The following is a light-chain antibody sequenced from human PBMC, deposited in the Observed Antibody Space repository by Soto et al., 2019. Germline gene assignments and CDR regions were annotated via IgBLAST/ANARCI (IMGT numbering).Light chain of an antibody. CDR1: QSINKW. V-gene: IGKV1-5*03. Sequence: DILLTQSPSTLSASVGDRVTISCRASQSINKWLACYQHKPGKAPNLLIYEVSTLHSGVPSRFSGSGSGTEFTLTISSLRPDDFATYYCQHYSGDRATFGQGTKVDIK. CDR2: EVS. J-gene: IGKJ1*01. CDR3: QHYSGDRAT.